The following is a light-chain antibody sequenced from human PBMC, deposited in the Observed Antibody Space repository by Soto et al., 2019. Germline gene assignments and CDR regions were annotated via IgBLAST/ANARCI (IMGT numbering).Light chain of an antibody. CDR2: DAS. J-gene: IGKJ1*01. CDR3: QQRSSWPWT. CDR1: PSVSSY. Sequence: EIVLTQSPATLSLSPGERATLSCRASPSVSSYLAWYQQKPGQAPRLLIYDASNRATGIPARFSGSGSGTDFTLTISSLEPEVFAVYYCQQRSSWPWTFGQGTKVEIK. V-gene: IGKV3-11*01.